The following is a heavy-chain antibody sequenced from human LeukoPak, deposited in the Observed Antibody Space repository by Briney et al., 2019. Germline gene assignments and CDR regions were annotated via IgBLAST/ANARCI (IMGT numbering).Heavy chain of an antibody. CDR3: ARPMGAFDY. CDR2: IYYTGST. D-gene: IGHD1-26*01. J-gene: IGHJ4*02. CDR1: GGSISSSY. V-gene: IGHV4-59*01. Sequence: SETLSLTCTVSGGSISSSYWSWIRQPPGKGLEWIGYIYYTGSTTYNPSLKSRVTISVDTSKNQFSLGLRSVTAADTAVYYCARPMGAFDYWGQGTLVTVSS.